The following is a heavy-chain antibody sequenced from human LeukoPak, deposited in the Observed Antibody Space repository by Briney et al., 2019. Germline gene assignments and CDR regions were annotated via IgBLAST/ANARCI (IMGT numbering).Heavy chain of an antibody. J-gene: IGHJ4*02. CDR1: GYTFTSYD. CDR3: ARSIHDRQQLVFDY. D-gene: IGHD6-13*01. Sequence: ASVKVSCKASGYTFTSYDINWVRQATGQGLEWMGWMNPNSGKTAYAQKFQGRVTITRNTSISTVYMELSSLRSEDTAVYYCARSIHDRQQLVFDYWGQGTLVTVSS. CDR2: MNPNSGKT. V-gene: IGHV1-8*03.